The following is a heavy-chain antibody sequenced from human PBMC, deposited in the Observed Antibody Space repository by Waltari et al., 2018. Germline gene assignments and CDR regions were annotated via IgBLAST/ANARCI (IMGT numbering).Heavy chain of an antibody. D-gene: IGHD3-3*01. CDR2: IYHSGST. J-gene: IGHJ3*02. V-gene: IGHV4-38-2*01. CDR3: ARHLNYDSWSGYYTLDDAFDI. CDR1: GYSISSGYY. Sequence: QVQLQESGPGLVKPSETLSLTCAVSGYSISSGYYWGWIRQPPGKGLEWIGSIYHSGSTYYNPSLKSRVTISVDTSKNQFSLKLSSVTAADTAVYYCARHLNYDSWSGYYTLDDAFDIWGQGTMVTVSS.